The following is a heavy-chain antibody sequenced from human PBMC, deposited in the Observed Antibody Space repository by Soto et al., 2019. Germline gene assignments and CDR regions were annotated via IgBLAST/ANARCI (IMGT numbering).Heavy chain of an antibody. CDR3: ARDFLPSEQPTPYPPHDDY. D-gene: IGHD3-3*01. CDR2: IIPILGIA. V-gene: IGHV1-69*04. J-gene: IGHJ4*02. Sequence: SVKVSCKASGGTFSSYTISWVRQAPGQGLEWMGRIIPILGIANYAQKFQGRVTITADKSTSTAYMELSSLRSEDTAVYYCARDFLPSEQPTPYPPHDDYWGQGTLVTVSS. CDR1: GGTFSSYT.